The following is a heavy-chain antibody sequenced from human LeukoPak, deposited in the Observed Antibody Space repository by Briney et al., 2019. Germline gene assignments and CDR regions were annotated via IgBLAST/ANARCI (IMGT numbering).Heavy chain of an antibody. J-gene: IGHJ5*02. CDR2: IYAGDST. Sequence: GGSLRLSCAASGFTDSSSYISWVRQAPGKGLEWVSVIYAGDSTYYADSVKGRFIISRDNSKNTVYLQMDSLRAEDTAVYYCAKEADSGYAPNWFDPWGQGTLVTVSS. CDR1: GFTDSSSY. V-gene: IGHV3-53*01. CDR3: AKEADSGYAPNWFDP. D-gene: IGHD5-12*01.